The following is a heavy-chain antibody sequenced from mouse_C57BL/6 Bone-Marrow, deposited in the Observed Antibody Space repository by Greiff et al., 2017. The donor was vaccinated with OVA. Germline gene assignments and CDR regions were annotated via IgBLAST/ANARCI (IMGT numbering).Heavy chain of an antibody. Sequence: EVQLQQSGPVLVKPGASVKMSCKASGYTFTDYYMNWVKQSHGKSLEWIGVINPYNGGTSYNQTFKGKATLTVDKSSSTAYMERNSLTSEDSAVYYCASNPYWYFDVWGTGTTVTVSS. CDR3: ASNPYWYFDV. CDR2: INPYNGGT. J-gene: IGHJ1*03. CDR1: GYTFTDYY. V-gene: IGHV1-19*01.